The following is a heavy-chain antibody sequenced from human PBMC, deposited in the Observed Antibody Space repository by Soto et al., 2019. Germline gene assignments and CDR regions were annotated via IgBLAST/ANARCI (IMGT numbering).Heavy chain of an antibody. CDR3: ARDLAGSGSYYTDY. CDR2: ISAYNANT. Sequence: ASVKVSCKASGYMFVSYGINWVRQAPGQGLEWMGWISAYNANTKYAQNLQGRVTMTTDTSTSTAYMEMRSLRSDDTAVYYCARDLAGSGSYYTDYWGPGTLVTVSS. V-gene: IGHV1-18*01. D-gene: IGHD3-10*01. CDR1: GYMFVSYG. J-gene: IGHJ4*02.